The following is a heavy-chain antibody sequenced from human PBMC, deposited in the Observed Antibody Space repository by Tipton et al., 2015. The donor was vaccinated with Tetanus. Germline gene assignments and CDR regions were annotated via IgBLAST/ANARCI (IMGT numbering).Heavy chain of an antibody. V-gene: IGHV3-15*07. Sequence: SLRLSCATSGLFFKNAWMYWVRQAPGKGLERVGRVKNKADGGTTDYSARVKDRFTISRDDSKDTLFLQMNSLKTEDTAVYYCTSSGIAGSGYRVDYWGRGTLVVVSS. D-gene: IGHD3-9*01. J-gene: IGHJ4*02. CDR2: VKNKADGGTT. CDR3: TSSGIAGSGYRVDY. CDR1: GLFFKNAW.